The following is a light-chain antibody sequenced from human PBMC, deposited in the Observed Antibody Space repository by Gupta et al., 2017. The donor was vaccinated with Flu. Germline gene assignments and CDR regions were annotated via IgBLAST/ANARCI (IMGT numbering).Light chain of an antibody. CDR1: QSVDRW. V-gene: IGKV1-5*03. CDR3: QQYNTYPWT. CDR2: KAS. J-gene: IGKJ1*01. Sequence: PSTLSASVGDRVTITGRASQSVDRWMAWYQQRPGQAPKLLIYKASSLQSGVPSRFSGSGYGTQFTLTISSLQPDDFVTYYCQQYNTYPWTFGQETKVEIK.